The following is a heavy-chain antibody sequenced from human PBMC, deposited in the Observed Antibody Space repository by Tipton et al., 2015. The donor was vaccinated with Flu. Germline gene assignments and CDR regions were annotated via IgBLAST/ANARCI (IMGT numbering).Heavy chain of an antibody. Sequence: QVQLVQSGAEVKRPVASVQVSCKASGYTFTNYFMHWVRQAPGQGLEWIGLVKPSAGDTVYAQKFQGRVTMTRDTSTGTVYMDLYSLTSEDTAVYYCAREDNSWDVWGQGTTATVS. CDR2: VKPSAGDT. V-gene: IGHV1-46*01. CDR3: AREDNSWDV. D-gene: IGHD4-11*01. J-gene: IGHJ6*02. CDR1: GYTFTNYF.